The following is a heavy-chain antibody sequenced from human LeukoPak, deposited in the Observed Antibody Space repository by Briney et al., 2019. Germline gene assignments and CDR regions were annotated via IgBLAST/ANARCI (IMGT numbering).Heavy chain of an antibody. CDR2: ISYDGSNK. V-gene: IGHV3-30*18. Sequence: PGRSLRLSCAASGFTFSSYGMHWVRQAPGKGLEWVAVISYDGSNKYYADSVKGRFTISRDNSKNTLYLQTNSLRAEDTAIYYCAKEAPSFQLLLEAFDIWGQGTMVTVSS. CDR3: AKEAPSFQLLLEAFDI. CDR1: GFTFSSYG. D-gene: IGHD2-15*01. J-gene: IGHJ3*02.